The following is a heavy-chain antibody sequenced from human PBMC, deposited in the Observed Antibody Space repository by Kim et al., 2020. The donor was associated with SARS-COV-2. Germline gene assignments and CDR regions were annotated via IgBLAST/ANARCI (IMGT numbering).Heavy chain of an antibody. J-gene: IGHJ3*02. D-gene: IGHD6-19*01. CDR3: ARGRRGWYSTGAFDI. Sequence: QKIQDRVTMTRNTSKSTAYMERSSLRCEDTAVYYCARGRRGWYSTGAFDIWGQGTMVTVSS. V-gene: IGHV1-8*01.